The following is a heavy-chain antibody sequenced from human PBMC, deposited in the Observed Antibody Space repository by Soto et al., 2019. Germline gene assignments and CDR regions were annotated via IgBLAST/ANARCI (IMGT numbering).Heavy chain of an antibody. CDR3: AKESTYYYDSSGYPLFDP. Sequence: GGSLRLSCAASGFTFSSYAMSWVRQAPGKGLEWVSAISGSGGSTYYADSVKGRFTISRDNSKNTLYLQMNSLRAEDTAVYYCAKESTYYYDSSGYPLFDPWGQGTLVTVSS. CDR2: ISGSGGST. V-gene: IGHV3-23*01. J-gene: IGHJ5*02. CDR1: GFTFSSYA. D-gene: IGHD3-22*01.